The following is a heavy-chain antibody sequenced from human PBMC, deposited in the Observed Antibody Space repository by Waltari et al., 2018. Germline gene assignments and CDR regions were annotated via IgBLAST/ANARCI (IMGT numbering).Heavy chain of an antibody. J-gene: IGHJ3*02. CDR1: GFTFSSYW. CDR2: IKQDGSEK. V-gene: IGHV3-7*01. CDR3: ARDPFLGELSAFDI. Sequence: EVQLVESGGGLVQPGGSLRLSWAASGFTFSSYWMSWVRQAPGKGLEWVANIKQDGSEKYDGDSVKGRCTISRDNAKNSLYLQMNSLRAEDTAVYYCARDPFLGELSAFDIWGQGTMVTVSS. D-gene: IGHD3-16*02.